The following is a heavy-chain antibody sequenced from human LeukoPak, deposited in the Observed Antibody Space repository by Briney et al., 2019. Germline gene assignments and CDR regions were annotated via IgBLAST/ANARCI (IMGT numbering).Heavy chain of an antibody. D-gene: IGHD4-17*01. Sequence: SETLSLTCTVPGGSISSYYWSWIRQPPGKGLEWIGYIYNSGSTNYNPSLKSRVTISVDTSKNQFSLKLSSVTAADTAVYYCARKATTGPTKAAFDIWGQGTMVTVSS. CDR2: IYNSGST. J-gene: IGHJ3*02. V-gene: IGHV4-59*01. CDR1: GGSISSYY. CDR3: ARKATTGPTKAAFDI.